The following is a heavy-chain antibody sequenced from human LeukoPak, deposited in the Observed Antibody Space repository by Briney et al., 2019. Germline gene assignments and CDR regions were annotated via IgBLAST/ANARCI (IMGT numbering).Heavy chain of an antibody. CDR2: INSDGSST. V-gene: IGHV3-74*03. CDR3: ARGPSGYHNT. Sequence: GGSLRLSCAASGLTFSSYWMHWVRQAPGEGLVWVSRINSDGSSTTYADSVKGRFTISRDNAKNTLYLQMNSLTAEDTAVYYCARGPSGYHNTGGQGTLVTVSS. CDR1: GLTFSSYW. J-gene: IGHJ4*02. D-gene: IGHD5-12*01.